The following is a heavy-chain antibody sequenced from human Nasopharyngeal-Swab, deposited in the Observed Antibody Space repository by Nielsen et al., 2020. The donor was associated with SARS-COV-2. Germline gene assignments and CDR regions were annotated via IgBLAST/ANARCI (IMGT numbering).Heavy chain of an antibody. J-gene: IGHJ4*02. CDR2: ISGADDST. CDR3: AKVWGPTFGGVIVWPYYFDY. Sequence: GGSLRLSCSASGFIFKNYAMNWVRQAPGRGLEWVSSISGADDSTQYADSVKGRFTISRDNSKNTLDLQMNSLRAEDTAVYYCAKVWGPTFGGVIVWPYYFDYWGQGTLVTVSS. CDR1: GFIFKNYA. D-gene: IGHD3-16*02. V-gene: IGHV3-23*01.